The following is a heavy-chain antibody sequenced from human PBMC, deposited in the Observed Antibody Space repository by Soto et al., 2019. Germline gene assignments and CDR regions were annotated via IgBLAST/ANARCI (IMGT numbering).Heavy chain of an antibody. CDR2: INHSGST. Sequence: SETLSLTCAVYGGSFSGYYWSWIRQPPGKGLEWIGEINHSGSTNYNPSLKSRVTISVDTSKNQFSLKLSSVTAADTAVYYCARPVRVAAAGYYFDYWGQGTLVTVSS. CDR1: GGSFSGYY. V-gene: IGHV4-34*01. D-gene: IGHD6-13*01. J-gene: IGHJ4*02. CDR3: ARPVRVAAAGYYFDY.